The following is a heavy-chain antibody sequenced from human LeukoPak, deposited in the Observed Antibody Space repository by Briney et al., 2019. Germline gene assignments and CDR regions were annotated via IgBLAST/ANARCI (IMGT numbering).Heavy chain of an antibody. V-gene: IGHV4-34*01. D-gene: IGHD3-10*01. CDR1: GGSFNGYY. Sequence: SETLSLTCAVYGGSFNGYYWSWIRQPPGKGLEWIREINHSGSTNYNPSLKSRVTISVDTSKNQFSLKLSSVTAADTAVYYCARDKKGKLYYYYYMDVWGKGTTVTVPS. CDR3: ARDKKGKLYYYYYMDV. J-gene: IGHJ6*03. CDR2: INHSGST.